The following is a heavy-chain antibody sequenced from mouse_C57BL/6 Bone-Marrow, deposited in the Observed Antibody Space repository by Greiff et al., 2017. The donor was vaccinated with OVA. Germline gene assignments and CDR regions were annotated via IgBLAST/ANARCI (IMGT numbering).Heavy chain of an antibody. Sequence: EVNLVDSEGGLVQPGSSMKLSCTASGFTFSDYYMAWVRQVPEKGLEWVANINYDGSSTYYLDSLKSRFIISRDNAKNILYLQMSSLKSEDTATYYCARSYGNYYAMDYWGQGTSVTVSA. CDR3: ARSYGNYYAMDY. CDR2: INYDGSST. J-gene: IGHJ4*01. CDR1: GFTFSDYY. V-gene: IGHV5-16*01. D-gene: IGHD2-1*01.